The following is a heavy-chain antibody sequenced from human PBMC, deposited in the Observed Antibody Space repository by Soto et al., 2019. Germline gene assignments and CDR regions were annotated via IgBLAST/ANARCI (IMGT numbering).Heavy chain of an antibody. J-gene: IGHJ6*02. Sequence: QVQVVQSGAEVKKPGASVKVSCKASGYTFTRSGISWVRQAPGQGLGWMGWISTYNGDTNYAQTFQGRVTMTTDTSTSTVYMEVRSLRSDDTAVYYCAREGVAPYYYYGMDVWGQGTPVTVSS. V-gene: IGHV1-18*01. CDR2: ISTYNGDT. CDR3: AREGVAPYYYYGMDV. D-gene: IGHD5-12*01. CDR1: GYTFTRSG.